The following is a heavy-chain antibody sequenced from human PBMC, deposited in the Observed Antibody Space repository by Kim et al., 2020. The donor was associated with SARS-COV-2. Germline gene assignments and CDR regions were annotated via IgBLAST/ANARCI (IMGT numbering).Heavy chain of an antibody. CDR3: ARGRGGSGSHRLKYNWFDP. CDR1: GYSFTSYW. J-gene: IGHJ5*02. V-gene: IGHV5-51*01. D-gene: IGHD3-10*01. Sequence: GESLKISCKGSGYSFTSYWIGWVRQMPGKGLEWMGIIYPGDSDTRYSPSFQGQVTISADKSISTAYLQWSSLKASDTAMYYCARGRGGSGSHRLKYNWFDPWGQGTLVTVSS. CDR2: IYPGDSDT.